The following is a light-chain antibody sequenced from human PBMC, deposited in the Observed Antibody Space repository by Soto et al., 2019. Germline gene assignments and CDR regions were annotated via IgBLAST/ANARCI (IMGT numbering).Light chain of an antibody. CDR1: SSDVGGYNY. CDR2: DVS. CDR3: SSYTSSSTYV. V-gene: IGLV2-14*01. J-gene: IGLJ1*01. Sequence: QSALTQPASVSGSPGQSITISCTGTSSDVGGYNYVSWYQQHPGKAPKLMIYDVSNRPSGVSNRFSGSKSGNTASLTISGLQAVDEADYYCSSYTSSSTYVFGTGTSHRP.